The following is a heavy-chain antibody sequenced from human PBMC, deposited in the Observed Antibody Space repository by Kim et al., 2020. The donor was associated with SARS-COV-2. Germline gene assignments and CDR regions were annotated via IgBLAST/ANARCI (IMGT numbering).Heavy chain of an antibody. J-gene: IGHJ4*02. Sequence: ASVKVSCKASGYTFTSHYMHWVRQAPGQGLDWMGIITPSGHRPTYAQKFQGRVTITSHTSTSTVYMELSSLRSDDTAVYYCARDGGSYGDNGYWGQGTLVTVSS. CDR3: ARDGGSYGDNGY. V-gene: IGHV1-46*01. CDR1: GYTFTSHY. D-gene: IGHD7-27*01. CDR2: ITPSGHRP.